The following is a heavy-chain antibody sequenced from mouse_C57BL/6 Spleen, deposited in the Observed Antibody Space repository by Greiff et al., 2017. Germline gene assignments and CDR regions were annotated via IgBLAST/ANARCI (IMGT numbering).Heavy chain of an antibody. Sequence: QVHVKQSGPELVKPGASVKISCKASGYAFSSSWMNWVKQRPGKGLEWIGRIYPGDGDTNYNGKFKGKATLTADKSSSTAYMQLSSLTSEDSEVYFCANFGDYYGSSYWYFDVWGTGTTVTVSS. D-gene: IGHD1-1*01. CDR2: IYPGDGDT. CDR1: GYAFSSSW. V-gene: IGHV1-82*01. CDR3: ANFGDYYGSSYWYFDV. J-gene: IGHJ1*03.